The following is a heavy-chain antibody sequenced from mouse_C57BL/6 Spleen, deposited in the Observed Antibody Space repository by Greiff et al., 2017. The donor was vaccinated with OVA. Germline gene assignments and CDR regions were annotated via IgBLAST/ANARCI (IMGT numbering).Heavy chain of an antibody. V-gene: IGHV1-26*01. CDR2: INPNNGGT. D-gene: IGHD1-1*01. CDR1: GYTFTDYY. J-gene: IGHJ4*01. Sequence: EVQLQQSGPELVKPGASVKISCKASGYTFTDYYMNWVKQSHGKSLEWIGDINPNNGGTSYNQKFKGKATLTVDKSSSTAYMELRSLTSEDSAVYYCARGATTVMDYWGQGTSVTVSS. CDR3: ARGATTVMDY.